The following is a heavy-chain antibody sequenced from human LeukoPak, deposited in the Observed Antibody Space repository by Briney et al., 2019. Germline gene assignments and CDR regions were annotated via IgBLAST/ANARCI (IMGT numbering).Heavy chain of an antibody. D-gene: IGHD3-22*01. V-gene: IGHV4-59*12. CDR3: ARLSFYDSSGYYKNALQDY. CDR1: GXXISSXY. J-gene: IGHJ4*02. Sequence: SXXXSXXCTXXGXXISSXYXXWIRQPPGKGLEWXGYIYHSGSTYYNPSLKSRVTISVDRSKNQFSLKLSSVTAADTAVYYCARLSFYDSSGYYKNALQDYWGQGTLVTVSS. CDR2: IYHSGST.